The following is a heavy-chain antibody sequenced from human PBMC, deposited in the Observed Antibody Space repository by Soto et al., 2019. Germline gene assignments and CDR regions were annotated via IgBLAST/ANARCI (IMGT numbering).Heavy chain of an antibody. V-gene: IGHV1-18*01. D-gene: IGHD1-26*01. CDR3: ARLDIVGPAMLYATDV. J-gene: IGHJ6*02. Sequence: ASVKVSCKASGYNFTRFGISWVRQAPGQGLEWMGWISAHNGDTNYVQKFQGRVAMTTDTSTRTTYMELRSLRYDDTAVYYCARLDIVGPAMLYATDVWGQGTTVTLSS. CDR1: GYNFTRFG. CDR2: ISAHNGDT.